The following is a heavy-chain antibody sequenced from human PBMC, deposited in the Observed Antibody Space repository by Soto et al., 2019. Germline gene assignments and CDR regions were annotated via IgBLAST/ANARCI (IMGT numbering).Heavy chain of an antibody. Sequence: QLQLVQSGAEAKKPGSAVKVSCKASGGSLSTYAVTWVRQPPGQGLEWMGGIIPVLGTTTYAQNFQGRVTITADESTNTAYLEVSSLTSEDTAVYFCARVGIPLVTAGWFKRWGQGTLVTVSS. J-gene: IGHJ5*02. CDR1: GGSLSTYA. D-gene: IGHD2-2*01. CDR3: ARVGIPLVTAGWFKR. V-gene: IGHV1-69*01. CDR2: IIPVLGTT.